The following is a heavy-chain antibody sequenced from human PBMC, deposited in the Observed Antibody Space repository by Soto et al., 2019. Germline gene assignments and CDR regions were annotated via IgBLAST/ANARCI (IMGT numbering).Heavy chain of an antibody. CDR3: ARDPGSGSYYGWFDP. Sequence: QVQLQESGQGLVKPSETLSLTCTVSGGSISRYYWNWIRQPPGKGLEWIGYIYYSGSTNYNPSLKSRVTISVDTSKNQFSLKLSSVTAADTAVYYCARDPGSGSYYGWFDPWGQGTLVTVSS. V-gene: IGHV4-59*01. D-gene: IGHD3-10*01. CDR2: IYYSGST. CDR1: GGSISRYY. J-gene: IGHJ5*02.